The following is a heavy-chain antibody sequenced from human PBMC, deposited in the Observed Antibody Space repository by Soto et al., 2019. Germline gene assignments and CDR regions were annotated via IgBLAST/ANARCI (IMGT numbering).Heavy chain of an antibody. J-gene: IGHJ4*02. D-gene: IGHD2-2*01. Sequence: GGSLRLSCAASGFTSSSYAMSWVRQAPGKGMEWVSAISGSGGSTYYADSVKGRFTISRDNSKNTLYLQMNSLRAEDTAVYYCAIDKLAVGSYFENWGQGTLVTV. V-gene: IGHV3-23*01. CDR2: ISGSGGST. CDR1: GFTSSSYA. CDR3: AIDKLAVGSYFEN.